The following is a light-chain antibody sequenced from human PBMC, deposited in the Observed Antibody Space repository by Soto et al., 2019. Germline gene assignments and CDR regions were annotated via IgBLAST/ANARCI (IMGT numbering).Light chain of an antibody. CDR3: QQYNSYPLT. Sequence: DIQMTKSPSTLSASVGDRVTITCRASQSISNWLDWYQQKPGKAPKVLIYDASSLESGVPSRFSGSGSGTEFTLTISSLQPDDFATYYCQQYNSYPLTFGQGTKVEIK. V-gene: IGKV1-5*01. CDR1: QSISNW. J-gene: IGKJ1*01. CDR2: DAS.